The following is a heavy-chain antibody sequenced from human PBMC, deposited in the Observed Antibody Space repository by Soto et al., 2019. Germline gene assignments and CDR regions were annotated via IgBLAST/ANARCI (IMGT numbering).Heavy chain of an antibody. V-gene: IGHV1-69*13. J-gene: IGHJ3*02. CDR1: GGTFSSYA. CDR3: ARDAMTTVKDDAFDI. Sequence: SVKVSCKASGGTFSSYAISWVRQAPGQGLEWMGGIIPIFGTANYAQKFQGRVTITADESTSTAYMELSSLRSEDTAVYYCARDAMTTVKDDAFDIWAQGTMVTVSS. CDR2: IIPIFGTA. D-gene: IGHD4-17*01.